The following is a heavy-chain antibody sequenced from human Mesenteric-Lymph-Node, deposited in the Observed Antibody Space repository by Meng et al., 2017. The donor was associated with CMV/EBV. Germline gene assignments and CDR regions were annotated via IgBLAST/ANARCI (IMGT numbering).Heavy chain of an antibody. Sequence: GESLKISCAASGFTFSSYAMSWVRQAPGKGLEWVSAISGSGGSTYYADSVKGRFTISRDNAKNSLYLQMNSLRPEDTALYYCAKGMGRSYSNTAFDYWGQGTLVTVSS. D-gene: IGHD2-21*01. V-gene: IGHV3-23*01. J-gene: IGHJ4*02. CDR2: ISGSGGST. CDR1: GFTFSSYA. CDR3: AKGMGRSYSNTAFDY.